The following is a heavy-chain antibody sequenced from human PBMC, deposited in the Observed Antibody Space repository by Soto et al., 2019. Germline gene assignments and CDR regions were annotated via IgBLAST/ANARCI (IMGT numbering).Heavy chain of an antibody. CDR3: ARSFRVAAAGPFDY. Sequence: QVQLQESGPGLVKPSQTLSLTCTVSGGSISSGGYYWSWIRQHPGKGLEWIGYIYYSGSTYYNPSLKSRVTISVDTSKNPFSLKLSSVPAADTAVYYCARSFRVAAAGPFDYWDQGTLVTASS. CDR1: GGSISSGGYY. V-gene: IGHV4-31*03. J-gene: IGHJ4*02. CDR2: IYYSGST. D-gene: IGHD6-13*01.